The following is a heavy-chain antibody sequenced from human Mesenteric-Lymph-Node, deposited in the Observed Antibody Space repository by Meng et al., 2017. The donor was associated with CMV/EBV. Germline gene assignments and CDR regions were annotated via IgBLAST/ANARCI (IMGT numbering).Heavy chain of an antibody. CDR2: IFYTGST. CDR3: ARAPGQSTIFGVIPYYFES. D-gene: IGHD3-3*01. V-gene: IGHV4-59*01. Sequence: ESLKISCAASGFTFSSYSMNWVRQAPGKGLEWIGYIFYTGSTNYNPSLESRVTISSDTSKTQSSLKLTSVTAADTAVYYCARAPGQSTIFGVIPYYFESWGQGMLVTVSS. J-gene: IGHJ4*02. CDR1: GFTFSSYS.